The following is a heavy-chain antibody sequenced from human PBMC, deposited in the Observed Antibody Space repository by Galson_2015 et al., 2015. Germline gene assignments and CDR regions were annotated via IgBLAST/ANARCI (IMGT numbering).Heavy chain of an antibody. J-gene: IGHJ6*02. CDR2: ISGGGGGT. CDR1: GFTFSSYA. CDR3: ARDLSSKGYYYYGLDV. V-gene: IGHV3-23*01. Sequence: SLRLSCAASGFTFSSYAMSWVRQAPGKGLEGVSTISGGGGGTFYADSVKGRITISRDNSKNTLYLQMNSLRAEDTAVYYCARDLSSKGYYYYGLDVWGQGTTVTVSS. D-gene: IGHD4-11*01.